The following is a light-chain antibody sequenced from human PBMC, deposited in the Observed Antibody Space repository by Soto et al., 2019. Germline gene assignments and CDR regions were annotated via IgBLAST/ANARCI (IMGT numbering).Light chain of an antibody. CDR1: QGISSY. CDR3: QQYNSYAWT. J-gene: IGKJ1*01. Sequence: IQMTQSPSSLSASTGDRVTITCRASQGISSYLAWYQQKPGKAPKLLIYDASSLESGVPSRFSGSGSGTEFTLTISSLQPDDFATYYCQQYNSYAWTFGQGTKVDI. CDR2: DAS. V-gene: IGKV1-8*01.